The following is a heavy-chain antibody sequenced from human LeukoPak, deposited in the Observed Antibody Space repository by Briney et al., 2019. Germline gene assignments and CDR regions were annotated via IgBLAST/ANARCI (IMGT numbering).Heavy chain of an antibody. V-gene: IGHV3-53*01. J-gene: IGHJ4*01. D-gene: IGHD4-17*01. CDR2: IYSGGST. CDR1: GFTFSSYW. Sequence: GGSLRLSCAASGFTFSSYWMSWVRQAPGKGLEWVSVIYSGGSTYYADSVKGRFTISRDNSKNTLYLQMNSLRAEDTAMYYCARARDYGDYEYWGQGTLVTVSS. CDR3: ARARDYGDYEY.